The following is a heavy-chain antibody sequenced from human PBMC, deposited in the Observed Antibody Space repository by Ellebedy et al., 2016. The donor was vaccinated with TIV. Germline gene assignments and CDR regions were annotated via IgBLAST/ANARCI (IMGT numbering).Heavy chain of an antibody. CDR3: ARVGNMGAFDI. Sequence: GGSLRLXXAASGFTFSSYSMNWVRQAPGKGLEWVSYISSSSSTIYYADSVKGRFTISRDNAKNSLYLQMNSLRAEDTAVYYCARVGNMGAFDIWGQGTMVTVSS. CDR2: ISSSSSTI. V-gene: IGHV3-48*04. J-gene: IGHJ3*02. D-gene: IGHD2/OR15-2a*01. CDR1: GFTFSSYS.